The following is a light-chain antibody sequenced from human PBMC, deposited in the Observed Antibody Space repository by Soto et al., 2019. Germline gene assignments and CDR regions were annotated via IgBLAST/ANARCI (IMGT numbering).Light chain of an antibody. J-gene: IGKJ2*01. CDR1: QGVSRK. CDR3: QQYRDWPVYS. Sequence: DIVMTQSPATLSVAPGERVTFSCRASQGVSRKLAWYQHKPGQAPRLLIYGAFTRVTGIPARFSGSGSGTEFTLTISSLQSEDVAVYYCQQYRDWPVYSFGQGTKVDI. CDR2: GAF. V-gene: IGKV3-15*01.